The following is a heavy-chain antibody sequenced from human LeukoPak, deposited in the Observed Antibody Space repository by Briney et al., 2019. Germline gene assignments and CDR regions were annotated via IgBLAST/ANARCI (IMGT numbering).Heavy chain of an antibody. CDR1: GYTFTSYA. V-gene: IGHV7-4-1*02. Sequence: RGASVKVSCKASGYTFTSYAMNWVRQAPGQGLEWMGWINTNTGNPTYAQGFTGRFVFSLDTSVSTAYLQLSSLKAEDTAVYYCAGGRQWLTWNWFDPWGQGTLVTVSS. D-gene: IGHD6-19*01. CDR2: INTNTGNP. J-gene: IGHJ5*02. CDR3: AGGRQWLTWNWFDP.